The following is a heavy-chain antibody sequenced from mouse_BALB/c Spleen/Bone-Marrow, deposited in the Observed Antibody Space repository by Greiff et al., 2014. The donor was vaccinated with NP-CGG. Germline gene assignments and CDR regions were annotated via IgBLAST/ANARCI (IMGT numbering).Heavy chain of an antibody. V-gene: IGHV1-26*01. D-gene: IGHD2-3*01. CDR1: GYSFTDYY. J-gene: IGHJ3*01. CDR3: ARGHDSYRTWFAY. CDR2: IDPSYGGT. Sequence: VQLQQSGPELEKPGASVKMSCKASGYSFTDYYMNRVKQSNGKSLEWIGNIDPSYGGTTYNQKFKGKATLTVDKSSSTVYMQLKSLTSEDSAVYYGARGHDSYRTWFAYSGQGTLATVPA.